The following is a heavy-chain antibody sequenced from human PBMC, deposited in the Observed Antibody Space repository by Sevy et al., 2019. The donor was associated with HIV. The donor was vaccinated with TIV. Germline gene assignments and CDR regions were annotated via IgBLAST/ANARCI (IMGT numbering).Heavy chain of an antibody. J-gene: IGHJ4*02. D-gene: IGHD6-13*01. CDR3: AKNTAAVGVGGFDY. CDR1: GLSFSDYG. V-gene: IGHV3-30*02. CDR2: IWYDGSDR. Sequence: GGSLRLSCTASGLSFSDYGMHWVRQAPGKRLEWVAFIWYDGSDRYYADSVKGRFTISRDNSKNILYLQMSSLRLEDTALYYCAKNTAAVGVGGFDYWGQGTLVTVSS.